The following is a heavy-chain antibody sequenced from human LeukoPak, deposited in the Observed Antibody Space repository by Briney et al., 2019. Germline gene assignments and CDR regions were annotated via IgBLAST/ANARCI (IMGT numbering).Heavy chain of an antibody. D-gene: IGHD2-2*01. CDR3: AKDFGDVVVPALFDY. Sequence: GRSLRLSCAASGFTFDDYAMHWVRQAPGKGLEWVSGISWNSGSIGYADSVKGRFTISRDNAKNSLYLQMNSLRAEDTALYYCAKDFGDVVVPALFDYWGQGTLVTVSS. V-gene: IGHV3-9*01. CDR2: ISWNSGSI. J-gene: IGHJ4*02. CDR1: GFTFDDYA.